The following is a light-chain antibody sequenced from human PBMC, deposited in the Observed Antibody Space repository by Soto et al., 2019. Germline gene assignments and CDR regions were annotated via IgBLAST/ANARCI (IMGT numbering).Light chain of an antibody. CDR3: LRYTNWAYS. CDR2: GAS. Sequence: EIAMTQSPATLSVSPGERASLSCRASLSVGSNLAWYQQTAGQAPMLLIYGASTRATVIPARLSGSGSGTGFTLIIRSLQLEVFAFCSFLRYTNWAYSFGQRTKLEI. J-gene: IGKJ2*03. V-gene: IGKV3-15*01. CDR1: LSVGSN.